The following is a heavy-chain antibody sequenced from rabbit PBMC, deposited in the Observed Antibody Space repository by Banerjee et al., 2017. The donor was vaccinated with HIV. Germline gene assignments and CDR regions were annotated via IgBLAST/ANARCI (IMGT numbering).Heavy chain of an antibody. CDR1: GFSFNNSYY. Sequence: QSLEESGGDLVKPGTSLTLTCTASGFSFNNSYYMSWVRQAPGKGPEWIGSIYTDRGSTYYASWVNGRFTITRSTSLNTVDLQMTSLTAADTATYFCARDFTYAHGSNYYFNLWGPGTLVTVS. CDR2: IYTDRGST. V-gene: IGHV1S43*01. D-gene: IGHD6-1*01. CDR3: ARDFTYAHGSNYYFNL. J-gene: IGHJ4*01.